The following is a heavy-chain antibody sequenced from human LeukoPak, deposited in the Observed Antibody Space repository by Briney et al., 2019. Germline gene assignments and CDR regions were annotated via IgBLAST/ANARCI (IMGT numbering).Heavy chain of an antibody. CDR2: INHSGST. CDR1: GGSFSGYY. V-gene: IGHV4-34*01. D-gene: IGHD3-22*01. J-gene: IGHJ4*02. Sequence: SETLSLTCAVYGGSFSGYYWSWIRQPPGKGLEWIGEINHSGSTNYNPSLKSRVTISVDTSKNQFSLKLSSVTAADTAVYYCARRTYYYDSSGYYWLPFGYWGQGTLVTVSS. CDR3: ARRTYYYDSSGYYWLPFGY.